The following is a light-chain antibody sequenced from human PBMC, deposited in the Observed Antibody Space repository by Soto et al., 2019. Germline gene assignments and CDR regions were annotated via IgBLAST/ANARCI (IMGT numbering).Light chain of an antibody. V-gene: IGLV1-51*01. CDR1: SSNIGNNY. J-gene: IGLJ1*01. CDR3: GTWDTSGSSDV. CDR2: DNY. Sequence: QSVLTQPPSVSAAPGQRVTISCSGSSSNIGNNYVSWYQQLPGTAPKLLIYDNYKRPSGIPDRFSGSKPGTSATLGITGLQTRDESAYSCGTWDTSGSSDVLGCGIQGPVL.